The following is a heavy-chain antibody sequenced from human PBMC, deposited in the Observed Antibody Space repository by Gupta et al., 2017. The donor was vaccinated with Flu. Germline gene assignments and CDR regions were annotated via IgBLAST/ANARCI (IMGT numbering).Heavy chain of an antibody. Sequence: YGMHWVRQAPGKGLEWVGVIWADGINEYYAASVKGGFTVSRDTSKNMVFLHMNSLRGEDTAVYYCARDIDTSTHYARFDPWGQGNLVTVSS. D-gene: IGHD2-2*01. CDR2: IWADGINE. CDR1: YG. CDR3: ARDIDTSTHYARFDP. J-gene: IGHJ5*02. V-gene: IGHV3-33*01.